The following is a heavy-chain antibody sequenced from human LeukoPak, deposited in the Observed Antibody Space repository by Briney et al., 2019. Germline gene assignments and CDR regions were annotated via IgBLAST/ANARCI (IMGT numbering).Heavy chain of an antibody. Sequence: ASVKASCKASGYTFTGYYMHWVRQAPGQGLEWMGRINPNSGGTNYAQKFQGRVTMTRDTSISTAYMELSRLRSDDTAVYYCARGCTMEVYCSGGSCYPNWFDPWGQGTLVTVSS. CDR2: INPNSGGT. CDR1: GYTFTGYY. J-gene: IGHJ5*02. D-gene: IGHD2-15*01. V-gene: IGHV1-2*06. CDR3: ARGCTMEVYCSGGSCYPNWFDP.